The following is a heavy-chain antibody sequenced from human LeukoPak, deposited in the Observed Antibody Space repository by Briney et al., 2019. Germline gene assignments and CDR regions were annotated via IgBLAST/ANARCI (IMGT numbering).Heavy chain of an antibody. CDR1: GGSISSSSYY. J-gene: IGHJ2*01. Sequence: SETLSLTCTVSGGSISSSSYYWGWLRQPPGRGREWVGSIYDSGSTYYNPSLKSRVTIAVDTTKNEFSLKRRCVTAAETGVYYCAVEYSSSIRAVGYFDLWGRGTLVTVSS. CDR3: AVEYSSSIRAVGYFDL. D-gene: IGHD6-13*01. V-gene: IGHV4-39*01. CDR2: IYDSGST.